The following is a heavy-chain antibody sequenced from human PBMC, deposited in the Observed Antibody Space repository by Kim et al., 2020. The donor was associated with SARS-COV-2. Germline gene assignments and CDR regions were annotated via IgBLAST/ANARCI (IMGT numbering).Heavy chain of an antibody. Sequence: GGSLRLSCAASGFTFSNYAMHWLRQAPGKGLEWVAVISYDGSKKFYADSVKGRFTISRDDSKNTLYLQMNSLKSEDTAVFYCASPQVERWIHRPDYWGQGTLVIVSS. V-gene: IGHV3-30-3*01. D-gene: IGHD5-12*01. CDR3: ASPQVERWIHRPDY. CDR2: ISYDGSKK. J-gene: IGHJ4*02. CDR1: GFTFSNYA.